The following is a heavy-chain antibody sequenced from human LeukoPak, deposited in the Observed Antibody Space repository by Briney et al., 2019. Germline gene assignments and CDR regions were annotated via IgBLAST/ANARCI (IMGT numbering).Heavy chain of an antibody. CDR1: GFTFGDYW. Sequence: PGGSLRLSCAASGFTFGDYWMTWVRQAPGKGLEWVANIKQDGSEKYYVDSVKGRFTISRDNAKNSLYLQMNSLRAEDMALYYCINDAFDIWGQGTMVTVSS. V-gene: IGHV3-7*03. J-gene: IGHJ3*02. CDR2: IKQDGSEK. CDR3: INDAFDI.